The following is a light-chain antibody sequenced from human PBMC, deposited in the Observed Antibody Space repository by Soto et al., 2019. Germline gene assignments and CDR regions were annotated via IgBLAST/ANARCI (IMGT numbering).Light chain of an antibody. Sequence: EIVLTQSPATLFLSPGERATLSCRASQSVSSHLAWYQQKPGQAPRLLMYDTSNRATGIPARFSGSGSGTDFTLTISSLEPEDFAVYYCQQRVNWPLTFGGGTKVEIK. CDR1: QSVSSH. CDR3: QQRVNWPLT. J-gene: IGKJ4*01. CDR2: DTS. V-gene: IGKV3-11*01.